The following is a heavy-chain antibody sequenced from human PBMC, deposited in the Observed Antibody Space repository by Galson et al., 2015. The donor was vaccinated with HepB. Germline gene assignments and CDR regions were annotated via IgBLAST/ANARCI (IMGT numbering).Heavy chain of an antibody. Sequence: SLRLSCAASGFTFSNFAMNWVRQAPGKGLEWVSGISGSGESTYYADAVKGRFTISRDNSKNTLYLQMNSLTAADTAVYFCANCLTRDMSDFNYWGQGILVTVSS. V-gene: IGHV3-23*01. CDR3: ANCLTRDMSDFNY. D-gene: IGHD7-27*01. CDR1: GFTFSNFA. CDR2: ISGSGEST. J-gene: IGHJ4*02.